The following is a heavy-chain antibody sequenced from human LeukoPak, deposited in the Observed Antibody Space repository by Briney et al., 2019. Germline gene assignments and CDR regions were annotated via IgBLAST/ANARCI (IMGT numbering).Heavy chain of an antibody. Sequence: PSETLSLTCAVAGYSISSGYYWAWIRSAPRKGREWSGRRYHSVITSYNTSLTTRVTISVETAINQSSFHLSSVPSAHTLVSYFARDVRPLHSSSSDWFDPWGQGTLVTVSS. CDR1: GYSISSGYY. J-gene: IGHJ5*02. CDR3: ARDVRPLHSSSSDWFDP. V-gene: IGHV4-38-2*02. D-gene: IGHD6-6*01. CDR2: RYHSVIT.